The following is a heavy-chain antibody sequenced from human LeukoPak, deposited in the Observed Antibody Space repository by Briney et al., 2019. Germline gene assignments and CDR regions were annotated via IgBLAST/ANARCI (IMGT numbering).Heavy chain of an antibody. Sequence: SETLSLTCAVSGGSISSGGYSWSWIRQPPGKGLEWTGYIYHSGSTYYNPSLKSRVTISVDRSKNQFSLKLSSVTAADTAVYYCRSTAGYTGMDVWGQGTTVTVSS. CDR3: RSTAGYTGMDV. J-gene: IGHJ6*02. D-gene: IGHD5-18*01. CDR2: IYHSGST. CDR1: GGSISSGGYS. V-gene: IGHV4-30-2*01.